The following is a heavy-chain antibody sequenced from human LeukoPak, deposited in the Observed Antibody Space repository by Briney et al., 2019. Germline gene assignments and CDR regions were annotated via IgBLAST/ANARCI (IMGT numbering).Heavy chain of an antibody. J-gene: IGHJ4*02. V-gene: IGHV3-23*01. CDR1: GFTFSSYW. D-gene: IGHD3-10*01. Sequence: GGSLRLSCAASGFTFSSYWMSWVRQAPGKGLEWVSAISGSGGSTYYADSVKGRFTISRDNSKNTLYLQMNSLRAEDTAVYYCAKHSLWFGESLYYFDYWGQGTLVTVSS. CDR3: AKHSLWFGESLYYFDY. CDR2: ISGSGGST.